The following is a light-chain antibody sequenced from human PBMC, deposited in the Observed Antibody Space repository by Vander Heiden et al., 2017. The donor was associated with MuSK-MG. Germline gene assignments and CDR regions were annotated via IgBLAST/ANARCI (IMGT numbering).Light chain of an antibody. CDR2: GAS. J-gene: IGKJ2*01. CDR1: QSVSSN. Sequence: EIVMTQSPATLSVSPGERATLSCRASQSVSSNLAWYQQKPGQAPRLLIYGASTRATGIPARFSGSGYGKEFTLTISSRQSEDFAVYYCQQYNNWPPYTFGQGTKMDIK. V-gene: IGKV3-15*01. CDR3: QQYNNWPPYT.